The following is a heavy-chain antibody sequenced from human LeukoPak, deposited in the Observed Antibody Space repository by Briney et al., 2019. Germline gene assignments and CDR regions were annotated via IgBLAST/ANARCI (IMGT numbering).Heavy chain of an antibody. CDR3: ARDSGGPSGWSAFDY. D-gene: IGHD6-19*01. V-gene: IGHV3-11*01. CDR1: GFTFSDYY. CDR2: SSSSGSTI. Sequence: GGSLRLSCAASGFTFSDYYMSWIRPAPGKGLEWVSYSSSSGSTIYYADSVKGRFTISRDNAKNSLYLQMNSLRAEDTAVYYCARDSGGPSGWSAFDYWGQGTLVTVSS. J-gene: IGHJ4*02.